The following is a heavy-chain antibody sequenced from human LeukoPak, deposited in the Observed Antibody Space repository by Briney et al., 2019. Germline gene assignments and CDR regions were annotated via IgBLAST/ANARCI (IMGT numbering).Heavy chain of an antibody. Sequence: GGSLRLSCAASGFTFSSYGMHWVRQAPGKGLEWVAVIWYDGSNKCYADSVKGRFTISRDNSKNTLYLQMNSLRAEDTAVYYCAKTSLWGYSYGPFDYWGQGTLVTVSS. CDR2: IWYDGSNK. D-gene: IGHD5-18*01. J-gene: IGHJ4*02. V-gene: IGHV3-30*02. CDR3: AKTSLWGYSYGPFDY. CDR1: GFTFSSYG.